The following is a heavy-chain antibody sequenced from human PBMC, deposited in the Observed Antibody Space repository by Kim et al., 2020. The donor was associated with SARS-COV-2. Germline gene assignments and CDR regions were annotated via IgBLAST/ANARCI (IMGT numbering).Heavy chain of an antibody. V-gene: IGHV3-23*01. J-gene: IGHJ6*02. CDR1: GFTFSSYA. CDR2: ISGSGGST. CDR3: AKGLGLYYYGMDV. D-gene: IGHD3-16*01. Sequence: GGSLRLSCAASGFTFSSYAMSWVRQAPGKGLEWVSAISGSGGSTYYADSVKGRFTISRDNSKNTQYLQMNSLRAEDTAVYYCAKGLGLYYYGMDVWGQGTTVTVSS.